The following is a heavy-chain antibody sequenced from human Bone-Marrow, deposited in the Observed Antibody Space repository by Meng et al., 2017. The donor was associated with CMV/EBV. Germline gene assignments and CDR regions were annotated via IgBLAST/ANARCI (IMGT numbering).Heavy chain of an antibody. CDR3: ARGDSHDYSNYANWFDP. Sequence: ASVKVSCKASGYTFTSYDINWVRQATRQGLEWMGWMNPNSGNTGYAQKFQGRVTMTRNTSISTAYMELSSLRSEDTAVYYCARGDSHDYSNYANWFDPWGQGTQVTVSS. D-gene: IGHD4-11*01. CDR1: GYTFTSYD. V-gene: IGHV1-8*01. CDR2: MNPNSGNT. J-gene: IGHJ5*02.